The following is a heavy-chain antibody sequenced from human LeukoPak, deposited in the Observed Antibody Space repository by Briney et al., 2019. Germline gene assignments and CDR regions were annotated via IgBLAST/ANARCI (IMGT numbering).Heavy chain of an antibody. CDR1: GGSIINYY. CDR2: IYVTGST. Sequence: SETLSLTCTVSGGSIINYYWSWIRQPAGTGLEWVGRIYVTGSTIYNPSLQSRLSMSVDTSKNQFSLRLTSVTAADTVVYSFARLKYYDSTGYSPGYYMDVWGKGITVTVSS. V-gene: IGHV4-4*07. J-gene: IGHJ6*03. D-gene: IGHD3-22*01. CDR3: ARLKYYDSTGYSPGYYMDV.